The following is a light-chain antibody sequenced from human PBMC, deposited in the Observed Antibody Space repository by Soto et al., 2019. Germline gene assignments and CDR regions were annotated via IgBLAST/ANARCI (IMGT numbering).Light chain of an antibody. CDR1: ESVSSY. CDR2: GGS. J-gene: IGKJ3*01. Sequence: EILMTQSPATLSVSPGERVTLSCRASESVSSYLAWYQQKRGQAPRLLIYGGSTRATSIPARFSGSGSGTEFTLTISSLQSEDCAVYYCQLFGRSVTFGPGTKVDVK. CDR3: QLFGRSVT. V-gene: IGKV3-15*01.